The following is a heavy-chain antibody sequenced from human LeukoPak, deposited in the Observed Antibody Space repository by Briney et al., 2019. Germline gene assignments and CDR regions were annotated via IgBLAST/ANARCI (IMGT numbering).Heavy chain of an antibody. CDR3: ARGETSPGIVGATSHTDFDY. CDR1: GGSFSGYY. J-gene: IGHJ4*02. CDR2: INHSGST. V-gene: IGHV4-34*01. Sequence: PSETLSLTCAVYGGSFSGYYWSWLRQPPGKGLEWIGEINHSGSTNYNPSLKSRVTISVDTSKNQFSLKLSSVTAADTAVYYCARGETSPGIVGATSHTDFDYWGQGTLVTVSS. D-gene: IGHD1-26*01.